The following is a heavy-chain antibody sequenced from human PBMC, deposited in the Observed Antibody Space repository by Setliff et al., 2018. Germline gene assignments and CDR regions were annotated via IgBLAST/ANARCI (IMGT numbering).Heavy chain of an antibody. CDR1: GGTFSSYA. CDR3: ASRKYYYDSSGYYYGDAFDI. D-gene: IGHD3-22*01. V-gene: IGHV1-69*05. J-gene: IGHJ3*02. Sequence: PSVKVSCKASGGTFSSYAISWVRQAPGQGLEWMGGIIPIFGTANYAQKFQGRVTITTDESTSTAYMELSSLRSEDTAVYYCASRKYYYDSSGYYYGDAFDIWGQGTMVTVSS. CDR2: IIPIFGTA.